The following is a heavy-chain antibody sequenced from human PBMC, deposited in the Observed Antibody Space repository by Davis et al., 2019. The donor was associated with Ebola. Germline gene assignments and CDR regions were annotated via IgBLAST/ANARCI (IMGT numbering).Heavy chain of an antibody. CDR1: GFTFSSYS. CDR3: ARGADFDWLGGMDV. V-gene: IGHV3-21*01. CDR2: ISSSSSYI. Sequence: GGSLRLSCAASGFTFSSYSLNWVRQAPGKGLEWVSSISSSSSYIYYADSVKGRFTISRDNAKNSLYLQMNSLRAEDTAVYYCARGADFDWLGGMDVWGKGTTVTVSS. J-gene: IGHJ6*04. D-gene: IGHD3-9*01.